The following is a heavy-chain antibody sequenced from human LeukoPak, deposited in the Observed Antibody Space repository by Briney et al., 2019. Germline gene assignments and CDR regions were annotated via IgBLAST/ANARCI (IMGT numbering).Heavy chain of an antibody. CDR3: ARVTQEYDGSYSRLDY. V-gene: IGHV4-59*13. CDR2: IHYSGIT. D-gene: IGHD1-26*01. Sequence: PSETLSLTCTVSGDSITNNYWSWIRQPPGKGLEWIGYIHYSGITNYNPSLKSRLTISVDTSKNHFSLKANSVTAADTAVYYCARVTQEYDGSYSRLDYWGQGILVIVSS. CDR1: GDSITNNY. J-gene: IGHJ4*02.